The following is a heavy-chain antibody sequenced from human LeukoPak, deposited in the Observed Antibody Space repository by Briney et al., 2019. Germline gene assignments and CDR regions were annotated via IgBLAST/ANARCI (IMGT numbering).Heavy chain of an antibody. CDR3: ARVPDYYGPGSYSLLFDY. Sequence: GASVKVSCKASGYTFTSYGISWVRQAPGQGLEWMGWISAYNGNTNYAQKLQGRVTMTTDTSTSTAYMELRSLRSDDTAVYYCARVPDYYGPGSYSLLFDYWGQGTLVTVSS. CDR2: ISAYNGNT. J-gene: IGHJ4*02. V-gene: IGHV1-18*04. D-gene: IGHD3-10*01. CDR1: GYTFTSYG.